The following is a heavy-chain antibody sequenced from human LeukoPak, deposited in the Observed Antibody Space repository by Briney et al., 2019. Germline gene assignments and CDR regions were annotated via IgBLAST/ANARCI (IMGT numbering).Heavy chain of an antibody. J-gene: IGHJ4*02. Sequence: GGSLRLSCAASGFTFDDYAMHWVRQAPGKGLEWVSGISWNSGSIGYADSVKGRFTISRDNAKNSLYLQMNSLRAEDTALYYCAGGNGGLDYWGQGTLVTVSS. V-gene: IGHV3-9*01. D-gene: IGHD4-23*01. CDR1: GFTFDDYA. CDR3: AGGNGGLDY. CDR2: ISWNSGSI.